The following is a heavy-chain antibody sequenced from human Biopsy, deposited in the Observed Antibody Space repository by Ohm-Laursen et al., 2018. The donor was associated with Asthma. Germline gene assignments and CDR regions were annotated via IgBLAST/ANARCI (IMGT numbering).Heavy chain of an antibody. CDR1: GYTFIHYA. D-gene: IGHD3-9*01. CDR2: INAGNGNT. Sequence: ASVKVSCKASGYTFIHYAIHWVRQAPGQRLEWMGWINAGNGNTKYSQKFQGRVAITRDTSASTAYMDLRSLRSEDTAMYYCARTYYDFLTGQVNDAFALWGQGTMVTVSS. V-gene: IGHV1-3*01. CDR3: ARTYYDFLTGQVNDAFAL. J-gene: IGHJ3*01.